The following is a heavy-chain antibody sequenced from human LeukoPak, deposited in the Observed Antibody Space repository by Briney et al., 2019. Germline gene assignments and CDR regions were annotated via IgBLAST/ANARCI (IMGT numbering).Heavy chain of an antibody. CDR3: ARGSNFDWLFPFGY. J-gene: IGHJ4*02. CDR2: MNPNSGNT. CDR1: GYTFTSYD. D-gene: IGHD3-9*01. Sequence: GASVKVSCKASGYTFTSYDINWVRQATGQGLEWMGWMNPNSGNTGYAQKFQGRVTMTRNTSISTAYMELSSLRSEDTAVYYCARGSNFDWLFPFGYWGQGTLVTVSS. V-gene: IGHV1-8*01.